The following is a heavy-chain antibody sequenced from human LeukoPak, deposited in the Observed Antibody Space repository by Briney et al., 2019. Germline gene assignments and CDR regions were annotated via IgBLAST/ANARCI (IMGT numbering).Heavy chain of an antibody. Sequence: PGGSLRLSCAASGFTFSSYNMNWVRQAPGKGLEWVSYISGSSSTIYYADSVKGRFTISRDNAKNSLYLQMNSLRAEDTAVYYCARDGEGHDQGHTFYYDTSGYYYRRTGGSAFDTWGQGTMVTVSS. V-gene: IGHV3-48*01. CDR1: GFTFSSYN. CDR3: ARDGEGHDQGHTFYYDTSGYYYRRTGGSAFDT. CDR2: ISGSSSTI. D-gene: IGHD3-22*01. J-gene: IGHJ3*02.